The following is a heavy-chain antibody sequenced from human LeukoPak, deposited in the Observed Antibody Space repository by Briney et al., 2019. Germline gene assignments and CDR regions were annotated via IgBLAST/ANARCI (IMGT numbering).Heavy chain of an antibody. CDR2: ISVSGNT. D-gene: IGHD4-17*01. J-gene: IGHJ4*02. CDR1: GFTLSSYA. CDR3: AKDSYGDYSSPDY. V-gene: IGHV3-23*01. Sequence: GGSLRLSCAASGFTLSSYAMSWVRQGPGKGLEWVSAISVSGNTYHADSVKGRFTISRDSSKNTLYLQMNSLRAGDAAVYYCAKDSYGDYSSPDYWGQGTLVTVSS.